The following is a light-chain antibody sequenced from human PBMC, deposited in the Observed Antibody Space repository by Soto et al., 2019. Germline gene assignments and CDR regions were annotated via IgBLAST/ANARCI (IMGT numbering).Light chain of an antibody. J-gene: IGLJ3*02. CDR3: CSYAGTSLWV. CDR2: DVS. V-gene: IGLV2-11*01. CDR1: SSDVGGYNY. Sequence: QSALTQPRSVSGSPGQSVTISCTGTSSDVGGYNYVSWYQQHPGKAPKLVIYDVSKRPSGVPDRFSGSKSGNTASLTISGLQAEDEADYCCSYAGTSLWVFGGGTQLTVL.